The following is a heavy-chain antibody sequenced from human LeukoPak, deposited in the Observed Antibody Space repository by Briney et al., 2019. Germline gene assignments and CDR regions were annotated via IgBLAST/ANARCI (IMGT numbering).Heavy chain of an antibody. Sequence: SQTLSLTCSVSGVSISSYYWTWFRQPPGKGLERIGYIYYRGSTYYNPSLKSRVTISLDTSKNQLSLKLNSVTAADTAVYYCARVRSLEWPAPMDVWGIGTTVTVSS. CDR1: GVSISSYY. D-gene: IGHD3-3*01. CDR3: ARVRSLEWPAPMDV. J-gene: IGHJ6*03. CDR2: IYYRGST. V-gene: IGHV4-59*01.